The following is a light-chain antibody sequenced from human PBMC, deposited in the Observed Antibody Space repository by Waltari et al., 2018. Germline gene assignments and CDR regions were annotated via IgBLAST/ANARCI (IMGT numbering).Light chain of an antibody. Sequence: DIQMTQSPSTLSASVGDRVTITCRASQSFLDWLAWYQQKPGKAPKLRIYKTSSLKSGVPSRFSGSASGTEFTLTISSLQPDDFATYYCQRYESYPFTFGGGTKVEIK. CDR3: QRYESYPFT. J-gene: IGKJ4*01. V-gene: IGKV1-5*03. CDR1: QSFLDW. CDR2: KTS.